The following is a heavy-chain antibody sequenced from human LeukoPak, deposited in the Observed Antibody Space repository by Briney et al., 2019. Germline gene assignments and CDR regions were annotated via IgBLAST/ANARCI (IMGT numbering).Heavy chain of an antibody. CDR1: GYNFTSYW. CDR3: ARHPNYGGSTGWFDP. J-gene: IGHJ5*02. Sequence: PGESLKISCKGSGYNFTSYWIGWVRQMPGKGLEWMGIIYPGDSDTRYSPSFQGQVTISADKSISTAYLQWSSLKASDTAMYYCARHPNYGGSTGWFDPWGQGTLVSVSS. D-gene: IGHD4-23*01. CDR2: IYPGDSDT. V-gene: IGHV5-51*01.